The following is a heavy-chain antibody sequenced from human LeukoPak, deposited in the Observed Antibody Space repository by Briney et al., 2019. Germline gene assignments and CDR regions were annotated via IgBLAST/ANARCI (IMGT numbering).Heavy chain of an antibody. CDR2: ISWNSGSI. Sequence: PGGSLRLSCAASGFTFDDYAMRWVRQAPGKGLEWVSGISWNSGSIGYADSVKGRFTISRDNAKNSLYLQMNSLRAEDTALYYCAKGGHYYDSSSYYSSFDYWGQGTLVTVSS. J-gene: IGHJ4*02. D-gene: IGHD3-22*01. V-gene: IGHV3-9*01. CDR1: GFTFDDYA. CDR3: AKGGHYYDSSSYYSSFDY.